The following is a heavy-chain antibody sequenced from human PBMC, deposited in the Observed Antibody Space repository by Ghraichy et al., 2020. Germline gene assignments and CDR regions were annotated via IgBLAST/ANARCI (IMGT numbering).Heavy chain of an antibody. V-gene: IGHV4-39*01. Sequence: SQTLSLTCTVSGGSISSSSYYWGWIRQPPGKGLEWIGSIYYSGSTYYNPSLKSRVTISVDTSKNQFSLKLSSVTAADTAVYYCARHTLGPYWYFDLWGRGTLVTVSS. CDR2: IYYSGST. CDR1: GGSISSSSYY. J-gene: IGHJ2*01. CDR3: ARHTLGPYWYFDL. D-gene: IGHD7-27*01.